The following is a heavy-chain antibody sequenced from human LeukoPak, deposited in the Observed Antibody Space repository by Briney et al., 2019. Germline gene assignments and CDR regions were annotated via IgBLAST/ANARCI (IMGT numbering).Heavy chain of an antibody. CDR3: ARHLERRSYYFDY. V-gene: IGHV3-74*01. J-gene: IGHJ4*02. D-gene: IGHD1-1*01. CDR2: IICDGRST. CDR1: GFSFSSYW. Sequence: GGSLRLSCAASGFSFSSYWRHWVRHAPEGGLVWVSRIICDGRSTSYADSVKGRFTISRDHAKNTLYLQMNSLRAEDTAVHCCARHLERRSYYFDYWGQGTPVTVSS.